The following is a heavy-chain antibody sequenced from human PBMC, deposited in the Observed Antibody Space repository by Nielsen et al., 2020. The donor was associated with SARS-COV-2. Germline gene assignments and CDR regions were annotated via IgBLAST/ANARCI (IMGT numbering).Heavy chain of an antibody. J-gene: IGHJ4*02. CDR2: ISDDGSEK. Sequence: GGSLRLSCAASGFTFNSYEMNWVRQAPGKGLEWVAVISDDGSEKYYADSVKGRFTISRDNARDTLYLQMNSLSAEDTAVYYCVRVRDDGYYYDTGPFDYWGQGALVTVSS. V-gene: IGHV3-30-3*01. CDR1: GFTFNSYE. D-gene: IGHD3-22*01. CDR3: VRVRDDGYYYDTGPFDY.